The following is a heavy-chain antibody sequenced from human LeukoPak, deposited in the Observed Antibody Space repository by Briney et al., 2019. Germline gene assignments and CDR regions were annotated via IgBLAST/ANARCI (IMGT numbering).Heavy chain of an antibody. CDR3: AREEGMATEKWFDP. Sequence: ASVKVSCKASGYTFTGYYMHWVRQAPGQGREWMGRINPNSGGTSYAQKFQGRVTMTRDTSTSTVYMELSSLRSEDTAVYYCAREEGMATEKWFDPWGQGTLVTVSS. CDR1: GYTFTGYY. CDR2: INPNSGGT. V-gene: IGHV1-2*06. D-gene: IGHD5-24*01. J-gene: IGHJ5*02.